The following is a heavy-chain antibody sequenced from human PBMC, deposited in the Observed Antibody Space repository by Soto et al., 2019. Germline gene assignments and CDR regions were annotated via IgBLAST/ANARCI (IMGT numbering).Heavy chain of an antibody. CDR3: ASLNLGYCSSTSCFLIDAFDI. J-gene: IGHJ3*02. Sequence: QVQLVQSGAEVKKPGASVKVSCKASGYTSTSYYMHWVRQAPGQGLEWMGIINPSGGSTSYAQKFQGRVTMTRDTSTSTVYMELSSLRSEDTAVYYCASLNLGYCSSTSCFLIDAFDIWGQGTMVTVSS. CDR1: GYTSTSYY. D-gene: IGHD2-2*01. CDR2: INPSGGST. V-gene: IGHV1-46*03.